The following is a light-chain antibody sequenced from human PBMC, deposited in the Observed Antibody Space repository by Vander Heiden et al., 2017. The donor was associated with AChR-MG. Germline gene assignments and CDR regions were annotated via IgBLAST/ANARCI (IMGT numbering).Light chain of an antibody. CDR3: ASYARSKNWV. V-gene: IGLV2-8*01. CDR1: SSEVGGYNY. Sequence: QPALTQPPSASGSPGQSVTISCTGTSSEVGGYNYVSWYQHRPGKVPKLLIYEVHKRPSGVPDRFSASKSGNTASLTVSGLQAEDEADYYCASYARSKNWVFGGGTKVTVL. J-gene: IGLJ3*02. CDR2: EVH.